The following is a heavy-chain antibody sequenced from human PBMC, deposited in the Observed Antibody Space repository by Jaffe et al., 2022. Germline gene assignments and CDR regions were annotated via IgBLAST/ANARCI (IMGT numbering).Heavy chain of an antibody. Sequence: EVQLVESGGGVVQPGGSLRLSCVASGFTFSDYSMNWVRQAPGKGLEWVSYISSSSSTIYYADSVKGRFTISRDNAKNSLYLQMNSLRAEDTAVYYCARDQNSDYGNYYYYYYMDVWGKGTTVTVSS. CDR2: ISSSSSTI. CDR3: ARDQNSDYGNYYYYYYMDV. D-gene: IGHD4-17*01. CDR1: GFTFSDYS. J-gene: IGHJ6*03. V-gene: IGHV3-48*01.